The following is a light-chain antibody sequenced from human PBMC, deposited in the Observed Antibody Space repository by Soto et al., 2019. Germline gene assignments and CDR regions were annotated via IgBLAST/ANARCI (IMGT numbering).Light chain of an antibody. V-gene: IGLV1-44*01. J-gene: IGLJ2*01. Sequence: QSVLTQPPSASGTPGQRVTISCSGSNSNIGSNPVHWYQQFPGTAPKVLIYSNYQRPSGVPDRFSGSKSGTSASLAISGLQSEEEADDYCAAWDDRLSDLVSGGGTKVTVL. CDR3: AAWDDRLSDLV. CDR2: SNY. CDR1: NSNIGSNP.